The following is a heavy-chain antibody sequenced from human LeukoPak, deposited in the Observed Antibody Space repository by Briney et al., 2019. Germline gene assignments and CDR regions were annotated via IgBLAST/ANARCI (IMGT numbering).Heavy chain of an antibody. J-gene: IGHJ4*02. V-gene: IGHV4-59*01. CDR1: GSMYNYY. D-gene: IGHD1-26*01. CDR2: IHYNGIT. Sequence: SETLSLTCTVSGSMYNYYWSWIRQPPGKGLEWIGYIHYNGITNYSPSLKSRVTISVDTSKNQFSLKLSSVTAADTAVYYCARSAYSGSSTFLNYWGQGTLVTVSS. CDR3: ARSAYSGSSTFLNY.